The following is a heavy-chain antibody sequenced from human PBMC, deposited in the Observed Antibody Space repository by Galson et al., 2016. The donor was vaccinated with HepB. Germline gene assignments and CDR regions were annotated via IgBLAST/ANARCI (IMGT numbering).Heavy chain of an antibody. CDR3: AREPVRLDDLLTGPAKNPDY. CDR1: GFTFGRYE. Sequence: SLSLSCAASGFTFGRYEMNWVRQAQGMGLEWVSYISSSGTTIYYADSVMGRFTISRDNAKNSLYLQMNSLRAEDTAVYYCAREPVRLDDLLTGPAKNPDYWGQGTLVTVSS. J-gene: IGHJ4*02. D-gene: IGHD3-9*01. V-gene: IGHV3-48*03. CDR2: ISSSGTTI.